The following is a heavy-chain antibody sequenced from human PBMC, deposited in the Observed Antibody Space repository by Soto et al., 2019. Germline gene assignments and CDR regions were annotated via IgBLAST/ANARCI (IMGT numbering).Heavy chain of an antibody. Sequence: DVQLVESGGGLVQPGGSIRLSCAASGFTFSNSWMHWVRQVSGKGLEWVSRINADGTSTSYADSVKGRFTISRDNAKNTLYLHVNSLRAEDTAVYYCVKVLARGVGVPRFYFDSWGQGALVTVSS. CDR2: INADGTST. V-gene: IGHV3-74*01. D-gene: IGHD2-2*01. CDR1: GFTFSNSW. CDR3: VKVLARGVGVPRFYFDS. J-gene: IGHJ4*02.